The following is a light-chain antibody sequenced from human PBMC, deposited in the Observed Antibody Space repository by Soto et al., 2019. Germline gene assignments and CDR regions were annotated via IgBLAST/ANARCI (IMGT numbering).Light chain of an antibody. V-gene: IGKV3-20*01. J-gene: IGKJ1*01. CDR3: QQYNNWPRT. CDR2: GAS. CDR1: QSVSSSY. Sequence: IVLTQSPGTLSLSPGEGATLSCRSSQSVSSSYLAWYQQKPGQAPRLLIYGASSRATGIPDRFSGSGSGTDFTLTISSLQSEDFAVYYCQQYNNWPRTFGQGTKVDI.